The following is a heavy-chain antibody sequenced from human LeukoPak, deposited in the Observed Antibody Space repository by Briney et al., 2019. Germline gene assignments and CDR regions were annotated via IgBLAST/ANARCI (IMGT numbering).Heavy chain of an antibody. J-gene: IGHJ4*02. Sequence: ASVKVSCKASGYTFTGYYMHWVRQAPGQGLEWMGWINPNSGGTNYAQKFQGWVTMTRDTSISTAYMELSRLRSEDTAVYYCGGHTKSGSLVYWGQGTLVTVSS. V-gene: IGHV1-2*04. D-gene: IGHD1-26*01. CDR1: GYTFTGYY. CDR3: GGHTKSGSLVY. CDR2: INPNSGGT.